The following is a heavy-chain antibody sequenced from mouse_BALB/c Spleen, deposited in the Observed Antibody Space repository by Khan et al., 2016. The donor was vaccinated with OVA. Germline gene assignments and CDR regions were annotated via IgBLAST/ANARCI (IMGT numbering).Heavy chain of an antibody. CDR2: IDPYTGGT. V-gene: IGHV1S135*01. CDR3: AQNYNNGAGFDY. CDR1: GYSFTDYN. J-gene: IGHJ2*03. Sequence: IQLVQSGPELVKPGASVKVSCKASGYSFTDYNMFWVKQSLGKTLEWIGYIDPYTGGTNYNQKFMGRATLTVDKSSSTAFMHLNSLTSGDSAVYYGAQNYNNGAGFDYWGQGTRVTVSA. D-gene: IGHD1-1*01.